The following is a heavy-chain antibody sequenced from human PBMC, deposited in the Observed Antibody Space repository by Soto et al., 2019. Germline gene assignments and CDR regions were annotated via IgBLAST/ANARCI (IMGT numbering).Heavy chain of an antibody. Sequence: QVQLVQSGAEVKKPGSSVKVSCKASGGTFSSYTISWVRQAPVQGLEWMGRIIPILGIANYAQKFQGRVTITADKSTSTAYMELSRLRSEDTAVYYCARKTGGIVPYYYCGMDVWGQGTTVTVSS. CDR2: IIPILGIA. V-gene: IGHV1-69*02. D-gene: IGHD2-2*01. J-gene: IGHJ6*02. CDR3: ARKTGGIVPYYYCGMDV. CDR1: GGTFSSYT.